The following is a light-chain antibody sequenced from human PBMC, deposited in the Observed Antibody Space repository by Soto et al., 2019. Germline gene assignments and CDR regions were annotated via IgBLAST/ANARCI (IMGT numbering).Light chain of an antibody. CDR2: VVS. Sequence: QSALTQPPSASGSPGQSVTISCTGTSSDVGGYNYVSWYQQHPGKAPKLMISVVSKRPSGVPDRFSGSKSGNTASLTVSGLQAEDEADYYCCSYAGSNNYVFGTGTKLTVL. V-gene: IGLV2-8*01. CDR1: SSDVGGYNY. J-gene: IGLJ1*01. CDR3: CSYAGSNNYV.